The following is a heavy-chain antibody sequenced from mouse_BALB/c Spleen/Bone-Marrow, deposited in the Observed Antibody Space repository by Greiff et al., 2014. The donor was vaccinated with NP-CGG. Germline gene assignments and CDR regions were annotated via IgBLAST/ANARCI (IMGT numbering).Heavy chain of an antibody. J-gene: IGHJ2*01. CDR3: ARDYSGYFDF. CDR1: GFTFTDYF. V-gene: IGHV7-3*02. D-gene: IGHD5-1*01. Sequence: EVQGVESGGGSVQPGGSLRLSCTTSGFTFTDYFMTWVRQPPGKALEWLGFIRNKPNGYTTEYNPSVKGRFTISRDNSQGILYLQMNTLRAGDSAIYYCARDYSGYFDFWGQGTTLTVSS. CDR2: IRNKPNGYTT.